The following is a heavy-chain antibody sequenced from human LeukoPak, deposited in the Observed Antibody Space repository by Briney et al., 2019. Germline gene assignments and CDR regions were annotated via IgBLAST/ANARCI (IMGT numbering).Heavy chain of an antibody. CDR3: AKDTGPYYSSIYTWFDP. CDR2: ISWNSGSI. J-gene: IGHJ5*02. CDR1: GFAFDDYA. Sequence: GGSLRLSCAASGFAFDDYAMHWVRQAPGKGLEWVSGISWNSGSIGYGDSVKGRFTISRDNAKNSLYLQMNSLRAEDTALYYCAKDTGPYYSSIYTWFDPWGQGTLVTVSS. V-gene: IGHV3-9*01. D-gene: IGHD6-13*01.